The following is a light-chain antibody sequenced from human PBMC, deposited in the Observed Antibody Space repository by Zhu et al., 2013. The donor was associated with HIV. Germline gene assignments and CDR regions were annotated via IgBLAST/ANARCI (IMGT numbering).Light chain of an antibody. J-gene: IGKJ1*01. V-gene: IGKV1-5*03. Sequence: DIQLTQSPSFLSASVGDRVTITCRASQSVSTWLAWYQQKPGKALKLLIYKASTLESGVPSRFSGSGSGTKFTLTISSLQPDDFATYYCQQYNNDWTFGPGTRVEIK. CDR3: QQYNNDWT. CDR2: KAS. CDR1: QSVSTW.